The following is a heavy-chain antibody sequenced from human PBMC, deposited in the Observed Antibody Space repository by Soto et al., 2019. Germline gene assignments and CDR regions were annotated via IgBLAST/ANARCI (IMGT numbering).Heavy chain of an antibody. CDR3: MKAHESGDFLGMSV. D-gene: IGHD3-10*01. J-gene: IGHJ6*02. V-gene: IGHV4-61*01. Sequence: SETLSLTCTVSGGSVSTGRKYWGWVRQPPGKALEFIGYMYKTGETLLNSSLKSRVTLSMETSKNQFSLTLSSVTAADTAVYFCMKAHESGDFLGMSVWGPGTTVTVS. CDR2: MYKTGET. CDR1: GGSVSTGRKY.